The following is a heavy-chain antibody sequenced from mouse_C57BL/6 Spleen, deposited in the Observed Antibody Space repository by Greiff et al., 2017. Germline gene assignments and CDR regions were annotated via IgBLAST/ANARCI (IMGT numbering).Heavy chain of an antibody. Sequence: QVVESGPGLVAPSQSLSITCTVSGFSLTSYGVDWVRQPPGKGLEWLGVIWGGGSTNYNSALMSRLSISKDNSKSQVFLKMNSLQTDDTAMYYCAKQWDYDGYYYAMDYWGQGTSVTVSS. J-gene: IGHJ4*01. CDR1: GFSLTSYG. CDR2: IWGGGST. CDR3: AKQWDYDGYYYAMDY. V-gene: IGHV2-9*01. D-gene: IGHD2-4*01.